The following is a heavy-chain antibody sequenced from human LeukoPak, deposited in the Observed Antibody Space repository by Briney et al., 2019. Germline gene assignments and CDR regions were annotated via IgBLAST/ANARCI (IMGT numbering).Heavy chain of an antibody. Sequence: GESLKISCKGSGYSFTNYWIGWVRQMPGKGLEWMGIIYPGDSDTRYSPSFQGQVTISADKSINTAYLQWSSLKTSDTAMYYCARRAVDTSMVDSYYFDYWGQGTLVTVSS. CDR3: ARRAVDTSMVDSYYFDY. CDR1: GYSFTNYW. D-gene: IGHD5-18*01. J-gene: IGHJ4*02. V-gene: IGHV5-51*01. CDR2: IYPGDSDT.